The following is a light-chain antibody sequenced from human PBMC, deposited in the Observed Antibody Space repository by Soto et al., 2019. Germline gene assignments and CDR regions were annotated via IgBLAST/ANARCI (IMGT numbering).Light chain of an antibody. CDR2: DVS. CDR3: QQYNNWPFS. J-gene: IGKJ5*01. V-gene: IGKV3-15*01. Sequence: EIVMTQSPASLSVSPGERVTLSCRAGQGVTTNLAWYQQKSGQSPRLLIYDVSTRATGVPARFSGTGSEIDFTLTISGLQSEDSAVYFCQQYNNWPFSFGQGTRLEIK. CDR1: QGVTTN.